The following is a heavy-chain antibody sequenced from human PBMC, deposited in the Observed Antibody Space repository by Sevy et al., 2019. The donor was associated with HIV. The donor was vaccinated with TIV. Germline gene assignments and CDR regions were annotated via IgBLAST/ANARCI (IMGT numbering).Heavy chain of an antibody. CDR1: GYTFTSYG. CDR3: ARATGDDVQMVYARRRVVNGMDV. J-gene: IGHJ6*02. V-gene: IGHV1-18*01. D-gene: IGHD2-8*01. Sequence: ASVKVSCKASGYTFTSYGISWVRQAPGQGLEWMGWISAYNGNASYAQKVQDRVTMTTETSTTTAYMALRSLRSDDTAVYFCARATGDDVQMVYARRRVVNGMDVWGQGTTVTVSS. CDR2: ISAYNGNA.